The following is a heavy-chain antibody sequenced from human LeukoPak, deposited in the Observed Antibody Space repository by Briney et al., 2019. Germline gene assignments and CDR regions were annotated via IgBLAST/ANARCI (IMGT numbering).Heavy chain of an antibody. CDR1: GFTFANYA. CDR2: INWNGGST. CDR3: ARGGYGDYVGAFDI. J-gene: IGHJ3*02. V-gene: IGHV3-20*04. D-gene: IGHD4-17*01. Sequence: GGSLRLSCAASGFTFANYAMSWVRQAPGKGLEWVSGINWNGGSTGYADSVKGRFTISRDNAKNSLYLQMNSLRAEDTALYYCARGGYGDYVGAFDIWGQGTMVTISS.